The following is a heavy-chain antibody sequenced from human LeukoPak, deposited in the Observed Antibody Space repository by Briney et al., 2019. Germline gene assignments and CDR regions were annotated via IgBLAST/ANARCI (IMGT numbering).Heavy chain of an antibody. Sequence: KPSETLSLTCTVSGGSISSGDYYWSWIRQPPGKGLEWIGYIYYSGSTYYNPSLKSRVTISVDTSKNQFSLKLSSVTAADTAVYYCARDGSGWYEAGDYWGQGTLVTVS. CDR1: GGSISSGDYY. CDR3: ARDGSGWYEAGDY. V-gene: IGHV4-30-4*01. J-gene: IGHJ4*02. CDR2: IYYSGST. D-gene: IGHD6-19*01.